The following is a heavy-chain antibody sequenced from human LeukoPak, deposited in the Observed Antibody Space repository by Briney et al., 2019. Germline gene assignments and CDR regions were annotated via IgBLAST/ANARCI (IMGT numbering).Heavy chain of an antibody. Sequence: GGSLRLSYAASGFTVSSNYMSWVRQAPGKGLEWVSVIYSGGSTYYADSVKGRFTISRDNSKNTLYLQMNSLRAEDTAVYYCARMGYCSGGSGYGIDYWGQGTLVTVSS. CDR2: IYSGGST. CDR3: ARMGYCSGGSGYGIDY. V-gene: IGHV3-53*01. D-gene: IGHD2-15*01. J-gene: IGHJ4*02. CDR1: GFTVSSNY.